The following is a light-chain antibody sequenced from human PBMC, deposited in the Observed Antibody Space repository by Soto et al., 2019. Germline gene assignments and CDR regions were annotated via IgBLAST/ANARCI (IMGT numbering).Light chain of an antibody. CDR2: DVS. CDR1: SSDVGGYNY. CDR3: SSYTTTKGI. J-gene: IGLJ2*01. Sequence: SVLTQPASVSGSPGQSISISCLGTSSDVGGYNYVSWYQQYPGKAPKLMIYDVSNRPSGVSNRFSGSKSGNTASLTISGLRAEDEADYYCSSYTTTKGIFGGGTQLTVL. V-gene: IGLV2-14*01.